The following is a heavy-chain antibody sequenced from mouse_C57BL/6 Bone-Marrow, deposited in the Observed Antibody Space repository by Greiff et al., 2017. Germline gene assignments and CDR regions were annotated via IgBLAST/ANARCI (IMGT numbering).Heavy chain of an antibody. CDR1: GFTFSSYT. D-gene: IGHD1-1*01. V-gene: IGHV5-9*01. CDR2: ISGGGGNT. CDR3: SRQVTTVLATKYFDV. J-gene: IGHJ1*03. Sequence: DVQLVASGGGLVKPGGSLKLSCAASGFTFSSYTMSWVRQTPEKRLQWVAAISGGGGNTYYPDSVKGRFTISRDNDKNILYLQMSSLRSEDTALYYCSRQVTTVLATKYFDVWGTGTTVTVSS.